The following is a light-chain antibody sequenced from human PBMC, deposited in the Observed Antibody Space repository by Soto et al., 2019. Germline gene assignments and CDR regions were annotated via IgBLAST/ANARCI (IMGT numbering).Light chain of an antibody. CDR3: HQYYSTPWT. V-gene: IGKV4-1*01. Sequence: DIVMPQSPDSLAVCLFEITHFNXTYRQSVVYSSNNKNYLGWYQQKPRQPPKLLIYWASTRESGVPDRFSGSGSGTDFTLTISSLQAEDVAVYYCHQYYSTPWTFGQGTKVDIK. J-gene: IGKJ1*01. CDR1: QSVVYSSNNKNY. CDR2: WAS.